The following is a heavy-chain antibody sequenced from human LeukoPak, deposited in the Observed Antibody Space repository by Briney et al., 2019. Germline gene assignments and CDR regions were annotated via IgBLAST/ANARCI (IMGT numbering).Heavy chain of an antibody. J-gene: IGHJ4*02. V-gene: IGHV4-59*01. CDR1: GGSISSYY. CDR2: ISYSGST. CDR3: ASSLIDVSYGSGPSYFDY. Sequence: PSETLSLTCTVSGGSISSYYWSWIRQPPGKGLEWIGYISYSGSTNYNPSPKSRVTISVDTSKNQFSLKLSSVTAADTAVYYCASSLIDVSYGSGPSYFDYWGQGTLVTVSS. D-gene: IGHD3-10*01.